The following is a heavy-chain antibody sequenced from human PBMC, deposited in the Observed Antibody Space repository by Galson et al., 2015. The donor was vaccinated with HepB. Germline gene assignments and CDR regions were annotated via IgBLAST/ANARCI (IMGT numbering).Heavy chain of an antibody. CDR2: ISSSSSTI. J-gene: IGHJ3*02. CDR1: AFTFSSYS. CDR3: ARDRGGFSTSYGFDI. V-gene: IGHV3-48*01. Sequence: SLRLSCAASAFTFSSYSMNWVRQAPGKGLEWVSYISSSSSTINYADSVKGRFTISRDNAKNSLYLQMNSLRAEDTAVYYCARDRGGFSTSYGFDIWGQGTMVTVSS. D-gene: IGHD2-2*01.